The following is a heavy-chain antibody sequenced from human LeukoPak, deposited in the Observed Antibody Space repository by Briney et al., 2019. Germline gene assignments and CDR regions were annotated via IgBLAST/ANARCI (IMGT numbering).Heavy chain of an antibody. CDR2: IYYSGST. CDR1: GGSISNGDYY. D-gene: IGHD5-18*01. Sequence: SETLSLTCTVSGGSISNGDYYWSWIRQPPGTGLEWIGYIYYSGSTYYNPSLKSRVTISVDTSKNQFSLKLSSVTAADTAVYYCARRRGDTAMVTDYWGQGTLVTVSS. J-gene: IGHJ4*02. CDR3: ARRRGDTAMVTDY. V-gene: IGHV4-30-4*01.